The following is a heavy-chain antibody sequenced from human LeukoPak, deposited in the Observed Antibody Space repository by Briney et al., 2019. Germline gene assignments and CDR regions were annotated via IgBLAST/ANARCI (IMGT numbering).Heavy chain of an antibody. D-gene: IGHD1-26*01. V-gene: IGHV4-4*02. CDR1: GYSISSSNW. Sequence: SETLSLTCAVSGYSISSSNWWGWIRQPPGKGLEWIGEINHSGSTNYNPSLKSRVTISVDTSKNQFSLKLSSVTAADTAVYYCARAATYSGSYPHWGQGTLVTVSS. J-gene: IGHJ4*02. CDR3: ARAATYSGSYPH. CDR2: INHSGST.